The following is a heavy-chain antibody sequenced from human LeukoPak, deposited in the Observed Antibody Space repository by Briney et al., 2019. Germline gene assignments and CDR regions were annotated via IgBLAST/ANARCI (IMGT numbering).Heavy chain of an antibody. V-gene: IGHV4-59*11. CDR2: IYYSGSI. D-gene: IGHD6-6*01. Sequence: SETLSLTCSVSGDSLSSHYWSWIRQPPGKGLEWIGYIYYSGSINYNPSLQSRVTISVDTSKNQFSLKLSSVTAADTAVYYCARGSSFFDYWGQGTLVTVPS. CDR1: GDSLSSHY. J-gene: IGHJ4*02. CDR3: ARGSSFFDY.